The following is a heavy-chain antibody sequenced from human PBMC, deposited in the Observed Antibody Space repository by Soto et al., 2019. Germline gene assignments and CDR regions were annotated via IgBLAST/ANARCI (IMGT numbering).Heavy chain of an antibody. J-gene: IGHJ4*02. CDR3: ARSPTLYGSGWYCLDY. D-gene: IGHD6-19*01. V-gene: IGHV3-30-3*01. CDR2: ISYDGSNK. CDR1: GFTFSSYA. Sequence: GGSLRLSCAASGFTFSSYAMSWVRQAPGKGLEWVAVISYDGSNKYYADSVKGRFTISRDNSKNTLYLQMNSLRAEDTAVYYCARSPTLYGSGWYCLDYWGQGTLVTVSS.